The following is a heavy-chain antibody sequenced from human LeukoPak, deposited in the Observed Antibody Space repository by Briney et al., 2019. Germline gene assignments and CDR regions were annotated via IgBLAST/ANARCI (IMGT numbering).Heavy chain of an antibody. D-gene: IGHD6-19*01. CDR3: AKAHPYSSGWYAYYYYGMDV. CDR2: ISGSGGST. J-gene: IGHJ6*02. V-gene: IGHV3-23*01. Sequence: GGSLRLSCAASGFTFSSYAMSWVRQAPGQGLEWVSAISGSGGSTYYADSVKGRFTISRDNSKNTLYLQMNSLRAEDTAVYYCAKAHPYSSGWYAYYYYGMDVWGQGTTVIVSS. CDR1: GFTFSSYA.